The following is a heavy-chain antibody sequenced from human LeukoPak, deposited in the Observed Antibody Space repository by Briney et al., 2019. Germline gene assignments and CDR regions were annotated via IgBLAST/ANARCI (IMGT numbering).Heavy chain of an antibody. CDR2: IYHSGST. CDR3: ARGYCSSTSCANAFDI. CDR1: GVSISSGGYS. J-gene: IGHJ3*02. D-gene: IGHD2-2*01. Sequence: SETLSLTCAVSGVSISSGGYSWSWIRQPPGKGLEWIGYIYHSGSTYYNPSLKSRVTISVDRSKNQFSLKLSPVTAADTAVYYCARGYCSSTSCANAFDIWGQGTMVTVSS. V-gene: IGHV4-30-2*01.